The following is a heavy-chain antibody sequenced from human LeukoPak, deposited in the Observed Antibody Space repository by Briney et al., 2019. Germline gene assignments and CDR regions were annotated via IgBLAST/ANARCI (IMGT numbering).Heavy chain of an antibody. CDR3: ARAVTPDYGGNSGLDY. V-gene: IGHV4-59*01. Sequence: SETLSLTCTVSGGSISSYYWSWIRQPPGKGLEWIGYIYYSGSTNYNPSLKSRVTISVDTSKNQFSLKLSSVTAADTAVYYCARAVTPDYGGNSGLDYWGQGTLVTVSS. CDR2: IYYSGST. D-gene: IGHD4-23*01. J-gene: IGHJ4*02. CDR1: GGSISSYY.